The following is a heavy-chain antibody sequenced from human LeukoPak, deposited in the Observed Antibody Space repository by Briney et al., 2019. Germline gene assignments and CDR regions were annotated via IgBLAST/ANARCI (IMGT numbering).Heavy chain of an antibody. V-gene: IGHV4-4*07. CDR3: ARQMVVAAMSYYFDY. CDR2: IYTSGST. D-gene: IGHD2-15*01. Sequence: SETLSLTCTVSGGSISSYYWSWIRQPAGKGLEWIGRIYTSGSTNYNPSLKSRVTMSVDTSKNQFSLKLSSVTAADTAVYYCARQMVVAAMSYYFDYWGQGTLVTVSS. CDR1: GGSISSYY. J-gene: IGHJ4*02.